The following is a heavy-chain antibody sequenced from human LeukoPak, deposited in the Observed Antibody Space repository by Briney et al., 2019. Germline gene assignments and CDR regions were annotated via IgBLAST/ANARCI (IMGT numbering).Heavy chain of an antibody. CDR2: TYYRCEWYS. Sequence: SQTLSLTCAISGDSVSSNSAAWNWIRQSPSRGLEWLGRTYYRCEWYSEYAVSVKSRITINPATSKNQFSLQLNSVTPEDTAVYYCAREGSYGSAWYWEWGQGTLVTVSS. CDR3: AREGSYGSAWYWE. CDR1: GDSVSSNSAA. V-gene: IGHV6-1*01. J-gene: IGHJ4*02. D-gene: IGHD6-19*01.